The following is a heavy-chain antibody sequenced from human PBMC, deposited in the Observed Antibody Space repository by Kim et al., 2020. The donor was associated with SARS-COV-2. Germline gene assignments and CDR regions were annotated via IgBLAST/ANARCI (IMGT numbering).Heavy chain of an antibody. J-gene: IGHJ4*02. CDR1: GGSISSSNW. V-gene: IGHV4-4*02. Sequence: SETLSLTCAVSGGSISSSNWWSWVRQPPGKGLEWIGEIYHSGSTNYNPSLKSRVTISVDKSKNQFSLKLSSVTAADTAVYYCARYEGVIAAAGHFDYWGQGTLVTVSS. D-gene: IGHD6-13*01. CDR2: IYHSGST. CDR3: ARYEGVIAAAGHFDY.